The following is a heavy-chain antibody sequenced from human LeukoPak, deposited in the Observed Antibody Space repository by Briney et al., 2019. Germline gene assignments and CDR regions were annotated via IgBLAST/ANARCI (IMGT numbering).Heavy chain of an antibody. V-gene: IGHV4/OR15-8*01. D-gene: IGHD1-14*01. CDR1: GASIASHSW. Sequence: SETLSLTCAVSGASIASHSWWSWVRQPPGKGLEWIGEVYHSGGANYKPSLKSRVTISVDTSRNHFSLKLTSVTAADTAVYFCAYNRNFALDNRGQGTLVTVSS. CDR2: VYHSGGA. CDR3: AYNRNFALDN. J-gene: IGHJ4*01.